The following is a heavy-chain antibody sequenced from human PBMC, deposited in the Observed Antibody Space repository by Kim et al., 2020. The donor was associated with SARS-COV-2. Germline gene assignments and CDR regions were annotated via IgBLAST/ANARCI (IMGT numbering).Heavy chain of an antibody. V-gene: IGHV3-30*02. CDR3: AKDFAEHLHPGSQSLFDY. J-gene: IGHJ4*02. D-gene: IGHD1-1*01. Sequence: KGRFTISRDNSKNTLYLQMNSLRAEDTAVYYCAKDFAEHLHPGSQSLFDYWGQGTLVTVSS.